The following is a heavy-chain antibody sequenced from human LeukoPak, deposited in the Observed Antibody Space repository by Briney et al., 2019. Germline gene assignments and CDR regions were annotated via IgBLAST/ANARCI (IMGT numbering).Heavy chain of an antibody. Sequence: PSETLSLTCTVSGGSISSGSYYWSWIRQPAGKVLEWIGRIYTSGSTNYNPSLKSRVTISVDTSKNQFSLKLSSVTAADTAVYYCARVAAEPLPYYYYMDVWGKGTTVTVSS. J-gene: IGHJ6*03. CDR2: IYTSGST. V-gene: IGHV4-61*02. CDR3: ARVAAEPLPYYYYMDV. CDR1: GGSISSGSYY.